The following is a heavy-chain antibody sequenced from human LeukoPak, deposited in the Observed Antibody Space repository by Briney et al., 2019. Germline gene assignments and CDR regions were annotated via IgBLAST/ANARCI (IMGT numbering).Heavy chain of an antibody. D-gene: IGHD6-13*01. CDR2: INTNTGNP. CDR1: GYTFTSYY. V-gene: IGHV7-4-1*02. Sequence: ASVKVSCKASGYTFTSYYMHWVRQAPGQGLEWMGWINTNTGNPTYAQGFTGRFVFSLDTSVSTAYLQISSLKAEDTAVYYCAREIAAAGIPFYYYYAMDVWGQGTTVTVSS. CDR3: AREIAAAGIPFYYYYAMDV. J-gene: IGHJ6*02.